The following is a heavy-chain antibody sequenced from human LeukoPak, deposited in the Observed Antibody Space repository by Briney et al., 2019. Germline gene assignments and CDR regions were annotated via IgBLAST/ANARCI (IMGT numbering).Heavy chain of an antibody. CDR2: MNPNSGNT. Sequence: GASVKVSCKAAGYTFTSYDINWVRQATGQGLEWMGWMNPNSGNTGYAQKFQGRVTMTRDTSTSTVYMELSSLRSEDTAVYYCARLGPAATPEDVWGQGTTVTVSS. CDR1: GYTFTSYD. V-gene: IGHV1-8*01. D-gene: IGHD2-2*01. CDR3: ARLGPAATPEDV. J-gene: IGHJ6*02.